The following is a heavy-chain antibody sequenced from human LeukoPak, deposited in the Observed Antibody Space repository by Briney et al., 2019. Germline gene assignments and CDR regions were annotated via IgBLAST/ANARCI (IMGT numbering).Heavy chain of an antibody. Sequence: ASVTVSCKASGYTFTNYFMHWVRQAPGQGLEWMGIINPITGTTTYAQKFQGRVTMTRDTSTGTVYMELSSLRSEDTAVYYCATDRGLGYYYDSSGYSLDLDYWGQGTLVTVSS. V-gene: IGHV1-46*01. CDR2: INPITGTT. CDR3: ATDRGLGYYYDSSGYSLDLDY. J-gene: IGHJ4*02. CDR1: GYTFTNYF. D-gene: IGHD3-22*01.